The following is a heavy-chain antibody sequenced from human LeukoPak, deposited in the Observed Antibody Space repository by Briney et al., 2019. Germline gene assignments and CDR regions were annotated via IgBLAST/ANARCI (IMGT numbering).Heavy chain of an antibody. CDR3: AKAPDYDIFILYFDY. CDR2: ISGSGGST. Sequence: GGSLRLSCAASGFTFSSYAMSWVRQAPGKGLEWVSAISGSGGSTYYADSVKGRFTISRDNSKNTLYLQMNSLRAEDTAVYYCAKAPDYDIFILYFDYWGQGTLVTVSS. J-gene: IGHJ4*02. V-gene: IGHV3-23*01. D-gene: IGHD3-9*01. CDR1: GFTFSSYA.